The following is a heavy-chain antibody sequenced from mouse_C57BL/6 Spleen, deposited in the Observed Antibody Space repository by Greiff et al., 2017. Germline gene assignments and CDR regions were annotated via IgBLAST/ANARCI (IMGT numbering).Heavy chain of an antibody. CDR2: IYPGSGST. Sequence: QVQLQQPGAELVKPGASVKMSCKASGYTFTSYWTTWVKQRPGQGLAWIGDIYPGSGSTNYNEKFKSKATLTVDTSSSTAYMQLSSLTSEDSAVYYCARDYDGDWYFDVWGTGTTGTVFS. V-gene: IGHV1-55*01. CDR3: ARDYDGDWYFDV. J-gene: IGHJ1*03. CDR1: GYTFTSYW. D-gene: IGHD2-4*01.